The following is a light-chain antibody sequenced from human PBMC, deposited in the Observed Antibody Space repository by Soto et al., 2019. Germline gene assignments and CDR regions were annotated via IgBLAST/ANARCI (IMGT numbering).Light chain of an antibody. J-gene: IGKJ4*01. CDR3: QLEGSPLT. CDR1: QSVSKSY. Sequence: DIVLTQSPGTLSLSPGERAPLSCRASQSVSKSYIAWYPQRPGQPPRLLIFGASIRATGIPDRFSGSGSETDYTLTSSRLEPEDFAVYYWQLEGSPLTCGGGTKVEI. V-gene: IGKV3-20*01. CDR2: GAS.